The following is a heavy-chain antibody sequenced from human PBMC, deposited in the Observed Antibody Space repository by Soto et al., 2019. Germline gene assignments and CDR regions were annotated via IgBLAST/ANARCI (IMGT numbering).Heavy chain of an antibody. J-gene: IGHJ5*02. CDR2: IYYSGST. Sequence: QVQLQESGPGLVKPSQTLSLTCTVSGGSISSGGYYWSWIRQHPGKGLEWIGYIYYSGSTYYNPSLKSRVTISVATSKNQFYLTLSSVTAADTAVYYCARDPGADRSGYYSWFDPWGQGTLVTVSS. D-gene: IGHD3-22*01. V-gene: IGHV4-31*03. CDR1: GGSISSGGYY. CDR3: ARDPGADRSGYYSWFDP.